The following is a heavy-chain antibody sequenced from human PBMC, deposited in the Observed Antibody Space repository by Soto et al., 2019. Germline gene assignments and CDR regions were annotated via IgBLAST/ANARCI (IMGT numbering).Heavy chain of an antibody. CDR3: ARDRGYDAHDYYYNAMDV. Sequence: GGSLRLSCRSSGFTFRTYTLNGGGRSPGKGWEWVSGIRGFSPYTFYAESVKGRFTTSRDNAKNSLYLQMNSLRAEDTAVYYCARDRGYDAHDYYYNAMDVWRQGTTVTVSS. D-gene: IGHD3-10*01. CDR1: GFTFRTYT. CDR2: IRGFSPYT. J-gene: IGHJ6*02. V-gene: IGHV3-21*01.